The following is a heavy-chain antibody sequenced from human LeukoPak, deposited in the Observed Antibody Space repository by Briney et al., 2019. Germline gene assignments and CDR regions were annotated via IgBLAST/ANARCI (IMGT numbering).Heavy chain of an antibody. CDR1: GFTFSDYY. CDR3: ARDASPAAYNGNWFDP. V-gene: IGHV3-11*01. D-gene: IGHD3-10*01. CDR2: ISRSGSTI. Sequence: GGSLRLSCAASGFTFSDYYMNWIRQAPGKGLECVSYISRSGSTISYADSVKGRFTISRDDAKNSLYLQMNSLRAEDTAVYFCARDASPAAYNGNWFDPWGQGTLVTVSS. J-gene: IGHJ5*02.